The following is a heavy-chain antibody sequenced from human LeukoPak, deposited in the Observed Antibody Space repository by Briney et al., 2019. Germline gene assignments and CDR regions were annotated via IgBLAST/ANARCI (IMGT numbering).Heavy chain of an antibody. CDR1: GLNFNTYD. CDR2: INHNGNVN. V-gene: IGHV3-7*03. J-gene: IGHJ6*02. CDR3: ARGGGLDV. D-gene: IGHD3-16*01. Sequence: GGSLRLSCVGSGLNFNTYDLTWVRQAPGKGLEWVASINHNGNVNYYVDSVKGRFTISRDNAKNSLYLQMSNLRAEDTAVYFCARGGGLDVWGQGATVTVSS.